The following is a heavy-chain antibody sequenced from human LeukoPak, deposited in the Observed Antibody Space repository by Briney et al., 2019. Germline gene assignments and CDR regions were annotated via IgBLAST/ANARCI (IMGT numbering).Heavy chain of an antibody. D-gene: IGHD3-22*01. Sequence: GGSLRLSCAVSGFTFSSYSMSWVRQAPGKGLEWVSSISSSSSYIYYADSVKGRFTISRDNAKNSLYLQMNSLRAEDTAVYYCARARDRITMIVVGYWGQGTLVTVSS. CDR2: ISSSSSYI. CDR1: GFTFSSYS. V-gene: IGHV3-21*01. J-gene: IGHJ4*02. CDR3: ARARDRITMIVVGY.